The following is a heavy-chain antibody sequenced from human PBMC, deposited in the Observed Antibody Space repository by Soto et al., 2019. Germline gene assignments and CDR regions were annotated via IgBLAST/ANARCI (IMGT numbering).Heavy chain of an antibody. CDR3: ARFRGYSGYGRFDY. CDR2: INHSGST. CDR1: GGSFSGYY. J-gene: IGHJ4*02. Sequence: PSETLSLTCAVYGGSFSGYYWSWIRQPPGKGLEWIGEINHSGSTNYNPSLKSRVTISVDTSKNQFSLKLSSVTAADTAVYYCARFRGYSGYGRFDYWGQGTLVTVSS. V-gene: IGHV4-34*01. D-gene: IGHD5-12*01.